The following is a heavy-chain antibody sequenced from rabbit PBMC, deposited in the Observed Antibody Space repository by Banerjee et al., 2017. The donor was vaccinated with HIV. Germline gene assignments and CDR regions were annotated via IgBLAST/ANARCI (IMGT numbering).Heavy chain of an antibody. D-gene: IGHD1-1*01. J-gene: IGHJ6*01. V-gene: IGHV1S45*01. CDR3: AGDLPGVIGWHFGL. Sequence: QEQLVESRGGLVKPGGSLKLSCTASRFPFSDKAVICVRRPAQGKGLKWSACINAVTGKAVYATWAKGRFSFSKAPSTTVTLQMTSMTAADTATYFCAGDLPGVIGWHFGLWGPGTLVTVS. CDR2: INAVTGKA. CDR1: RFPFSDKAV.